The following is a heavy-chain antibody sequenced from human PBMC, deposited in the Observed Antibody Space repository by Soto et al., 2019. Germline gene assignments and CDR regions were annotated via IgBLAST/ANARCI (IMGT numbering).Heavy chain of an antibody. D-gene: IGHD6-19*01. CDR3: ARERSSGCDY. J-gene: IGHJ4*02. CDR1: GYTFTSYD. CDR2: LNPNSGNT. Sequence: QVQLVQSGAEVKKPGASVKVSCKASGYTFTSYDSNWVRQATGQGLEWMGWLNPNSGNTADAQKCQGRVTMTRNTSISTDYMELSSLRSEDKAVYYCARERSSGCDYWGQGTLVTVSS. V-gene: IGHV1-8*01.